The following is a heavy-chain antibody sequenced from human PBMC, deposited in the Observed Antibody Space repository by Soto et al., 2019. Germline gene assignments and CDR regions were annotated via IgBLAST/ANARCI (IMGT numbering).Heavy chain of an antibody. CDR3: ARHHEPYYDFWSLGY. J-gene: IGHJ4*02. CDR2: IYYSGST. CDR1: GGSISSYY. V-gene: IGHV4-59*08. Sequence: PSETLSLTCTVSGGSISSYYWSWIRQPPGKGLEWIGYIYYSGSTNYNPSLKSRVTISVDTSKNQFSLKLSSVTAADTAVYYCARHHEPYYDFWSLGYWGQGTLVTVSS. D-gene: IGHD3-3*01.